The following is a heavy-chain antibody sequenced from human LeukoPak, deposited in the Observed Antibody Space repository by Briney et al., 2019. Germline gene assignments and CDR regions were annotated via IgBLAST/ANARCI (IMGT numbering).Heavy chain of an antibody. Sequence: SETLSLTCTVSGGSISSGDYYWSWIRQPPGKDLEWIGYIYYSGSTYYNPSLKSRVTISVDTSKNQFSLKLSSVTAADTAVYYCARAPSGGEQQLASYYFDYWGQGTLVTVSS. CDR2: IYYSGST. J-gene: IGHJ4*02. D-gene: IGHD6-13*01. CDR1: GGSISSGDYY. V-gene: IGHV4-30-4*01. CDR3: ARAPSGGEQQLASYYFDY.